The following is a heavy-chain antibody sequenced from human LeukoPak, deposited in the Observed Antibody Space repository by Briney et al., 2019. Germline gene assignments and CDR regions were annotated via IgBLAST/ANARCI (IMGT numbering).Heavy chain of an antibody. Sequence: PSETLSLTCTVSGGSISSYYWSWIRQPPGKGLEWIGYIYYSGSTNYNPSLKSRVAISVDTSKNQFSLKLSSVTAEDTAVYYCAKAEAGDSSPSEGYDYWGQGTLVTVSS. CDR2: IYYSGST. J-gene: IGHJ4*02. CDR3: AKAEAGDSSPSEGYDY. CDR1: GGSISSYY. D-gene: IGHD6-13*01. V-gene: IGHV4-59*01.